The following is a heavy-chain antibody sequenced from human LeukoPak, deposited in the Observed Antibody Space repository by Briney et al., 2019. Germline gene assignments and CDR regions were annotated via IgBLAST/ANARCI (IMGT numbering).Heavy chain of an antibody. CDR1: GGTFSSYA. CDR3: AKGGVADHYYYYGMDV. CDR2: IIPILGIA. V-gene: IGHV1-69*10. Sequence: GASVKVSCKASGGTFSSYAISWVRQAPGQGLEWMGGIIPILGIANYAQKFQGRVTITADKSTSTAYMELSSLRSEDTAVYYCAKGGVADHYYYYGMDVWGQGTTVTVSS. D-gene: IGHD2-15*01. J-gene: IGHJ6*02.